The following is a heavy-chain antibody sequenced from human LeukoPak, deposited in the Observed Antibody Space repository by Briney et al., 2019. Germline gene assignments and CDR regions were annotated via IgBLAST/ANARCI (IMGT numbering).Heavy chain of an antibody. D-gene: IGHD2-15*01. V-gene: IGHV3-48*01. Sequence: PGGSLRLSCAASGFTFSSYAMNWVRQAPGKGLEWVSYISSSSSHIYYADSVKGRFTIPRDSAKNSLFLQMNSLRAEDTAIYYCANHRSAWGQGTLVTVSS. CDR3: ANHRSA. J-gene: IGHJ5*02. CDR1: GFTFSSYA. CDR2: ISSSSSHI.